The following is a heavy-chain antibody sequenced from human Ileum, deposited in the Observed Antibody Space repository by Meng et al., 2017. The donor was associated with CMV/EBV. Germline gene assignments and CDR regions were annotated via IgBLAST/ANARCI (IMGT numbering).Heavy chain of an antibody. J-gene: IGHJ4*02. D-gene: IGHD5-12*01. CDR3: VTADHHAIKY. V-gene: IGHV4-34*01. Sequence: QGQIQQWGAGLLKPSETLSPTCSLGGAFSPYTWSWIRQAPGKGLEWIGEINQYGSTNFNPSVKSRVTISRDTSKNQFSLRLNSVTAADAAVYYCVTADHHAIKYWGQGTLVTVSS. CDR2: INQYGST. CDR1: GAFSPYT.